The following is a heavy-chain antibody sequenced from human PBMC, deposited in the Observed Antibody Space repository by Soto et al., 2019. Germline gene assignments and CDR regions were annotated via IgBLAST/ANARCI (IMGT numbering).Heavy chain of an antibody. CDR1: GFTFSSYD. CDR3: ARDPSYYGSGSYYYFDH. CDR2: IGTAGDT. Sequence: GGSLRLSCAASGFTFSSYDMHWVRQATGKGLEWVSAIGTAGDTYYPGSVKGRFTISRENAKNSLSLQMNSLRAEDTAVYYCARDPSYYGSGSYYYFDHWGQGTPVTVS. J-gene: IGHJ4*02. D-gene: IGHD3-10*01. V-gene: IGHV3-13*04.